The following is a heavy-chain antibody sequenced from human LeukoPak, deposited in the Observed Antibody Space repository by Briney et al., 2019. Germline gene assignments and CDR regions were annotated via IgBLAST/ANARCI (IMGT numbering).Heavy chain of an antibody. D-gene: IGHD6-6*01. Sequence: SETLSLTCSVSGGSISSSDYYWGGIRQPPGKGLEWIGSIYYSGNTYYNPSLKSRVTISVDTSKNQFSLKLSSVTAADTAVYYCARVWDPSPNLYSSSSGGAVFDYWGQGTLVTVSS. CDR1: GGSISSSDYY. CDR2: IYYSGNT. CDR3: ARVWDPSPNLYSSSSGGAVFDY. J-gene: IGHJ4*02. V-gene: IGHV4-39*01.